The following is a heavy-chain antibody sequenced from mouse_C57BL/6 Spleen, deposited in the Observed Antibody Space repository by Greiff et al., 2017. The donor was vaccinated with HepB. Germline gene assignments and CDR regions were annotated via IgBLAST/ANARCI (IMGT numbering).Heavy chain of an antibody. CDR1: GYSITSGYY. CDR3: AREEDDWYFDV. J-gene: IGHJ1*03. Sequence: EVHLVESGPGLVKPSQSLSLTCSVTGYSITSGYYWNWIRQFPGNKLEWMGYISYDGSNNYNPSLKNRISITRDTSKNQFFLKLNSVTTEDTATYYCAREEDDWYFDVWGTGTTVTVSS. V-gene: IGHV3-6*01. CDR2: ISYDGSN.